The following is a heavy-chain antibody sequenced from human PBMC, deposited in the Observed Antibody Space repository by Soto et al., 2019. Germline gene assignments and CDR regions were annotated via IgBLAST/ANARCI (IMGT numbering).Heavy chain of an antibody. CDR3: ARELTGTTHHYDYFDY. CDR1: GFTFSSYS. D-gene: IGHD1-7*01. V-gene: IGHV3-21*01. Sequence: EVQLVESGGGLVKPGGSLRLSCAASGFTFSSYSMNWVRQAPGKGLEWVSSISSSSSYIYYADSVKGRFTISRDNAKNSLYLQMNSLRAEDTAVYYCARELTGTTHHYDYFDYWGQGTLVTVSS. CDR2: ISSSSSYI. J-gene: IGHJ4*02.